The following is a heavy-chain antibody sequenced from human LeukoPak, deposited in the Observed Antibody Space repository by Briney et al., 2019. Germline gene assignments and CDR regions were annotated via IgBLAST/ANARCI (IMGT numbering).Heavy chain of an antibody. V-gene: IGHV4-34*01. D-gene: IGHD3-22*01. CDR1: GGSFSGYY. Sequence: PSETLSLTCAVYGGSFSGYYWSWIRQPPGKGLEWIGEINHSGSTNYNPSLKSRVTISVDTSKNQFSLKLSSVTAADTAVYYCARGFVSVTYYHDSSGYFGYWGQGTLVTVSS. CDR2: INHSGST. CDR3: ARGFVSVTYYHDSSGYFGY. J-gene: IGHJ4*02.